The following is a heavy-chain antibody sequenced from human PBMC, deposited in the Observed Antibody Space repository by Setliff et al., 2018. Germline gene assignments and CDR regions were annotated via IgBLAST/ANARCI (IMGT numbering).Heavy chain of an antibody. J-gene: IGHJ4*02. Sequence: GASVKVSCKASGYTFTNYAIHWVRQAPGQRLEWMGWINAGNGNTKFVQKFQGRVAMTTDTSTSTAFMELRSLRPDDTAFYYCGRVDAELILGNYIDYWGQGTLVTVSS. CDR1: GYTFTNYA. CDR2: INAGNGNT. D-gene: IGHD2-15*01. V-gene: IGHV1-3*01. CDR3: GRVDAELILGNYIDY.